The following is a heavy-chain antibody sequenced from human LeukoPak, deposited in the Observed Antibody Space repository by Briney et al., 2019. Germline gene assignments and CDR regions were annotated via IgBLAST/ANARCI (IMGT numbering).Heavy chain of an antibody. CDR3: ARNNMVRGVVFDY. CDR2: IYPGDSDT. V-gene: IGHV5-51*01. CDR1: GYIFSINW. D-gene: IGHD3-10*01. J-gene: IGHJ4*02. Sequence: GESLKISCKGSGYIFSINWIGWVRQMPGKGLEWMGIIYPGDSDTRYSPSFQGQVTISADKSISTAYLQWSSLKASDTAMYYCARNNMVRGVVFDYWGQGTLVTVSS.